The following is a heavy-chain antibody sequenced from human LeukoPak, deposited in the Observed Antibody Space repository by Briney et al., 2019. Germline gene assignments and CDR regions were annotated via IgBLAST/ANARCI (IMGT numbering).Heavy chain of an antibody. D-gene: IGHD6-13*01. CDR1: GYTFTCYY. J-gene: IGHJ4*02. Sequence: GASVKVSCKASGYTFTCYYMHWVRQAPGQGLEWMGWINPNSGGTNYAQKFQGWVTMTRDTSISTAYMELSRLRSDDTAVYYCARDNTPTSWYSSSWHIDYWGQGTLVTVSS. CDR3: ARDNTPTSWYSSSWHIDY. CDR2: INPNSGGT. V-gene: IGHV1-2*04.